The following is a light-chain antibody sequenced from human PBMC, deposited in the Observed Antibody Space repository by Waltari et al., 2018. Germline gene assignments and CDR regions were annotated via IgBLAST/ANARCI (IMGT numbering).Light chain of an antibody. Sequence: DIQMTQSPSTLSVSVGDRVTITCRASQNISPWLAWHQQKPGKAPRLLIYKTSSLESGVPSRFSGGGSGTEFTLTISCLQPDDFATYYCQHYKTSFRTFGQGTRVEV. V-gene: IGKV1-5*03. CDR2: KTS. CDR1: QNISPW. J-gene: IGKJ1*01. CDR3: QHYKTSFRT.